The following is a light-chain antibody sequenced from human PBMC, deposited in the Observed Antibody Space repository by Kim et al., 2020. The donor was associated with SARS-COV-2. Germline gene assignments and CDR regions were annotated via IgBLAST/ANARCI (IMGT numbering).Light chain of an antibody. CDR2: YDS. V-gene: IGLV3-21*04. CDR3: QVWDSSSDHPV. J-gene: IGLJ3*02. Sequence: APGKTARITWGGNNMGSKSVHWYQQKPGQAPVLVIYYDSDRPSGIPERFSGSNSGNTATLTISRVEAGDEADYYCQVWDSSSDHPVFGGGTKLTVL. CDR1: NMGSKS.